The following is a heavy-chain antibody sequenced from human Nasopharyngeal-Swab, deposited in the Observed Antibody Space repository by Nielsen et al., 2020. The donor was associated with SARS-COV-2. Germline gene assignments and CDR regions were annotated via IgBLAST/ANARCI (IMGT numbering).Heavy chain of an antibody. V-gene: IGHV4-39*01. CDR3: ARWRIAAAGNNWFDP. CDR2: IYYSGST. Sequence: WIRQPPGKGLEWIGSIYYSGSTYYNPSLKSRVTISVDTSKNQFSLKLSSVTAADTAVYYCARWRIAAAGNNWFDPWGQGTLVIVSS. J-gene: IGHJ5*02. D-gene: IGHD6-13*01.